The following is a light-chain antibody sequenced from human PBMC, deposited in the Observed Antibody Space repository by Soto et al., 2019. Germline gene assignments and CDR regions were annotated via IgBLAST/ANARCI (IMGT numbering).Light chain of an antibody. V-gene: IGKV3-20*01. Sequence: EIVLTQSPGTLSLSPGERATLSCRASQSVYSNYLAWYQQKPAQAPRLLIYAASRRATGIPDRFSGSGSGTDFTLTISRLEPEDSAVYYCQQYGRSPRVLFTFGRGTKVDIK. J-gene: IGKJ3*01. CDR3: QQYGRSPRVLFT. CDR2: AAS. CDR1: QSVYSNY.